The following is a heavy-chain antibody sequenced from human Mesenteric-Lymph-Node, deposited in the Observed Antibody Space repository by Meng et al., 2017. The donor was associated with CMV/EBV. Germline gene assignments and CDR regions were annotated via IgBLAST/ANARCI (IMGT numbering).Heavy chain of an antibody. J-gene: IGHJ4*02. CDR3: ARENNFGVPIPLFDY. V-gene: IGHV4-39*07. CDR2: VHYTGKT. D-gene: IGHD3-3*01. CDR1: GGSISIATFY. Sequence: SETLSLTCTVSGGSISIATFYCGWVRQPPGKGLEWIGSVHYTGKTYFSPSLQSRVTISVDTSKNQFSLNLNSVTAADTAVYYCARENNFGVPIPLFDYWGQGELVTVSS.